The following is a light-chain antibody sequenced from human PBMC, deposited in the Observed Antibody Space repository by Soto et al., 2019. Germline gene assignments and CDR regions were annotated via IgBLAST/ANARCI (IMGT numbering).Light chain of an antibody. J-gene: IGLJ1*01. CDR2: DVS. V-gene: IGLV2-14*01. CDR3: SSYTSSSTQV. CDR1: SSDVDDYNY. Sequence: QSALTQPASVSGSPGRSITISCTGTSSDVDDYNYVSWYQQHPGKAPKLMIYDVSNRPSGVSNRFSGSKSGNTASLTISGLQAEDEADYYCSSYTSSSTQVFGTGTKVTVL.